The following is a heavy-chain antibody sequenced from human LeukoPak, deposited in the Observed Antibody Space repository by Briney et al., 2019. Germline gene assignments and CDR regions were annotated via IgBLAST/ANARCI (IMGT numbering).Heavy chain of an antibody. D-gene: IGHD3-22*01. Sequence: ASVKVSCKASGYTFTGYYMHWVRRAPRQGLEWMGWINPNSGGTNYAQKFQGRVTMTRDTSISTAYMELSRLRSDDTAVYYCARVRHYDSSGYWVFDYWGQGTLVTVSS. CDR2: INPNSGGT. CDR3: ARVRHYDSSGYWVFDY. V-gene: IGHV1-2*02. J-gene: IGHJ4*02. CDR1: GYTFTGYY.